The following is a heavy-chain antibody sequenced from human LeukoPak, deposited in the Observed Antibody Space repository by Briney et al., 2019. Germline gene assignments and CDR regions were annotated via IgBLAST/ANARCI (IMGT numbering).Heavy chain of an antibody. CDR2: INPNSGGT. CDR3: AAHIVATGGNWFDP. Sequence: ASVKVSCKASGYTFTSYYMHWVRQAPGQGLEWMGIINPNSGGTNYAQKFQGRVTMTRDTSISTAYMELSRLRSDDTAVYYCAAHIVATGGNWFDPWGQGTLVTVSS. V-gene: IGHV1-2*02. D-gene: IGHD5-12*01. J-gene: IGHJ5*02. CDR1: GYTFTSYY.